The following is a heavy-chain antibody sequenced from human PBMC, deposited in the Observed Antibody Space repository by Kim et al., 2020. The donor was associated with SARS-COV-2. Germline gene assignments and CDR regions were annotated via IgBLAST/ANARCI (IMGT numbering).Heavy chain of an antibody. CDR3: AKGVGSGSSDPLDN. Sequence: ADSMKGRLTISRDKSKNTLYIQTNSLRAEDTDVYYCAKGVGSGSSDPLDNWGAGDLVTVSS. J-gene: IGHJ4*02. D-gene: IGHD1-26*01. V-gene: IGHV3-23*01.